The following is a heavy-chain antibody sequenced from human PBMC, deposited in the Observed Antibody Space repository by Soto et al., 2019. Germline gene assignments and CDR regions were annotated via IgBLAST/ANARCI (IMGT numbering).Heavy chain of an antibody. CDR3: ARVGYFFRTPGEPRGFYEY. D-gene: IGHD3-9*01. J-gene: IGHJ4*02. CDR1: GDSISSFY. CDR2: IFSSGST. V-gene: IGHV4-59*01. Sequence: SQTRSLTCTVSGDSISSFYWTWIRQPPGKGLEWVGYIFSSGSTNYNPSLKSRVTISVDTSENQFSLKLTSVTAADTAIYYCARVGYFFRTPGEPRGFYEYSGQGTLDTGSS.